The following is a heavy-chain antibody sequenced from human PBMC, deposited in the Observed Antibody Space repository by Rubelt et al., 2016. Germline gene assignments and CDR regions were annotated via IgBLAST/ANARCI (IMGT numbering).Heavy chain of an antibody. CDR1: GYSFTSYG. D-gene: IGHD6-13*01. CDR3: ARAQQQQLMGY. Sequence: VQLVQSGAEVKKPGESLKISCKGSGYSFTSYGISWVRQAPGQGLEWMGWISVYNGNTNYARKFQGRVTMTRETSISTAYMELSRLRSDDTAVYYCARAQQQQLMGYWGQGTLVTVSS. J-gene: IGHJ4*02. CDR2: ISVYNGNT. V-gene: IGHV1-18*01.